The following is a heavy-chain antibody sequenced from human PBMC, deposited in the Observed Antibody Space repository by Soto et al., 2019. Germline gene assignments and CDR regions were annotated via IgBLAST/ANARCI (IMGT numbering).Heavy chain of an antibody. CDR2: IWYDGSNK. D-gene: IGHD3-16*02. V-gene: IGHV3-33*01. Sequence: GGSLRLSCAASGFTFSSYGMHWGRQAPGKGLEWVAVIWYDGSNKYYADSVKGRFTISRDNSKNTLYLQMNSLRAEDTAVYYCARELYVWGSYRDYYGMDVWGQGTTVTVSS. CDR1: GFTFSSYG. J-gene: IGHJ6*02. CDR3: ARELYVWGSYRDYYGMDV.